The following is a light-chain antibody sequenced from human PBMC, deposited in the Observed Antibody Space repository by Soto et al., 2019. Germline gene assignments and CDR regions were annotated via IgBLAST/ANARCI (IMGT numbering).Light chain of an antibody. Sequence: DIEMTQSPLSLPVTPGEPASISCRSSQSLLHSNGYNYLDWYLQKPGQSPQLLIYLGSNRASGVPDRFSGSGSGTDFTLKISRVEAEDVGVYYCMQALQTWTFGQGTKVDIK. CDR2: LGS. J-gene: IGKJ1*01. V-gene: IGKV2-28*01. CDR1: QSLLHSNGYNY. CDR3: MQALQTWT.